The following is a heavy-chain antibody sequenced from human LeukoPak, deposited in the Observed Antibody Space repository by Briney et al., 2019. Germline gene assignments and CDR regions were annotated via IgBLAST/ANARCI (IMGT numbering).Heavy chain of an antibody. CDR2: IYYSGST. Sequence: SETLSLTCTVSGGSISSYYWSWIRQPPGKGLEWIGYIYYSGSTNYNPSLKSRVTISVDTSKNQFSLKLSSVTAADTAVYYCASRPWTYYYDSSGYYFDYWGQGTLVAVSS. CDR3: ASRPWTYYYDSSGYYFDY. CDR1: GGSISSYY. D-gene: IGHD3-22*01. J-gene: IGHJ4*02. V-gene: IGHV4-59*12.